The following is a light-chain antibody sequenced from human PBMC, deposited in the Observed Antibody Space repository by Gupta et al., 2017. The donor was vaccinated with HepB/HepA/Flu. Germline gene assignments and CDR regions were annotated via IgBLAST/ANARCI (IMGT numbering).Light chain of an antibody. CDR2: GTS. CDR1: QSIRDTF. V-gene: IGKV3-20*01. J-gene: IGKJ1*01. Sequence: IVLTLSPGTLSLSPGERATLSCRASQSIRDTFLAWYQQKPGQAPRLLIYGTSSRATGIPERFTGSGSGTDFPLTISRLEPEDIAVYYCQQYGTAEGTFGQGTKVEIK. CDR3: QQYGTAEGT.